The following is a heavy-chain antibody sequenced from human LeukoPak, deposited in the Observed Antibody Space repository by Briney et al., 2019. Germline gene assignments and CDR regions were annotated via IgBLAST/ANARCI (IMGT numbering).Heavy chain of an antibody. CDR3: AKGHITMVQGVIFSVDAFDI. CDR1: GFTFSSYA. Sequence: PGGSLRLSCAASGFTFSSYAMSRVRQAPGKGLEWVSAISGSGGSTYYADSVKGRFTISRDNSKNTLYLQMNSLRAEDTAVYYCAKGHITMVQGVIFSVDAFDIWGQGTMVTVSS. J-gene: IGHJ3*02. D-gene: IGHD3-10*01. CDR2: ISGSGGST. V-gene: IGHV3-23*01.